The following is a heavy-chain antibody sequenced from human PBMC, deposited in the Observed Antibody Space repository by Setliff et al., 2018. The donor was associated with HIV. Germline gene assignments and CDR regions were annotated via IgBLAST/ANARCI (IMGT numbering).Heavy chain of an antibody. CDR1: GGSISSGDNS. CDR2: ISYRGSA. D-gene: IGHD2-15*01. V-gene: IGHV4-31*03. CDR3: AKLNRSGGSCYGWCVWFDP. J-gene: IGHJ5*02. Sequence: SETLSLTCTVSGGSISSGDNSWTWIRQHPGKGLEWIGYISYRGSAYYNPSLRSRTTISVDTSKNQFSLRLTSVTAADTAVYYCAKLNRSGGSCYGWCVWFDPWGQGTQGTVS.